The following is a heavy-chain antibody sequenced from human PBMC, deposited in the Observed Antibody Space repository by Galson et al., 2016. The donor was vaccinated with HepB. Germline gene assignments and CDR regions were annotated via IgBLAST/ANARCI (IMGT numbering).Heavy chain of an antibody. Sequence: SVKVSCKASDYTFTNYGINWVRQAPGQGLEWMGWIGADTGDTNYAQKVQDRLTMTTDTSTSTAYMELRSLRSEDTAVYYCARGGGWRTMLGYYKGMAVWGQGATFTVSS. V-gene: IGHV1-18*01. CDR2: IGADTGDT. J-gene: IGHJ6*02. D-gene: IGHD3-16*01. CDR1: DYTFTNYG. CDR3: ARGGGWRTMLGYYKGMAV.